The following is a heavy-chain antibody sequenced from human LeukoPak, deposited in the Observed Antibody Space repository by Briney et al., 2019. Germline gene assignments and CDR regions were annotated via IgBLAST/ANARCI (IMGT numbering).Heavy chain of an antibody. CDR3: ARVLNHYYDSSGFDY. Sequence: GGSLKLSCAASGFTFSSYAMHWVRQAPGKGLEWVAVISYDGSNKYYADSVKGRFTISRDNSKNTLYLQMNSLRAEDTAVYYCARVLNHYYDSSGFDYWGQGTLVTVSS. V-gene: IGHV3-30*04. CDR1: GFTFSSYA. CDR2: ISYDGSNK. J-gene: IGHJ4*02. D-gene: IGHD3-22*01.